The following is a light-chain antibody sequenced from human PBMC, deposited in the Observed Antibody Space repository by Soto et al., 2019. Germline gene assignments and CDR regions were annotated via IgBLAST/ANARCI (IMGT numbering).Light chain of an antibody. CDR1: RSISNW. CDR2: DAS. J-gene: IGKJ1*01. V-gene: IGKV1-5*01. Sequence: DTQMTQSPSILSASIGDRVTITCRASRSISNWVAWYQQKPGKAPKLLISDASDLERGVPSRFSGTGSGTEFTLTISSLQPDDFATYYCQQYDSYSWTFGQGTKVDIK. CDR3: QQYDSYSWT.